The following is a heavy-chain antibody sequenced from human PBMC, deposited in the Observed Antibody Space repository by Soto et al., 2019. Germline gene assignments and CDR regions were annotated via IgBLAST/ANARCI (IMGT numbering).Heavy chain of an antibody. CDR1: GYTFTSCD. CDR3: ARRKERSGPHYFDS. J-gene: IGHJ4*02. CDR2: MNPSTGNT. V-gene: IGHV1-8*01. Sequence: ASVKVSFKASGYTFTSCDIHWVRQAPGQGLEWMGWMNPSTGNTGFAQKFQGRVTMTRNTAISTAYMELRSLTSEDTAVYYCARRKERSGPHYFDSWGQGTLVTVSS.